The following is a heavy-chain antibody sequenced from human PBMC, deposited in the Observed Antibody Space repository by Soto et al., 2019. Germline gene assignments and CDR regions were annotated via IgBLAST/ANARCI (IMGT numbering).Heavy chain of an antibody. V-gene: IGHV4-59*01. Sequence: SETLSLTCSVSGGSISHYYWSWIRQSPGKGLEWIGFIFYSGNSNYNPSLKSRVSMSVDMSKNQFSLKLTSVTAADTAMYYCATCGTQWMIRPFDFWGQGTLVTVSS. CDR1: GGSISHYY. CDR3: ATCGTQWMIRPFDF. CDR2: IFYSGNS. D-gene: IGHD6-19*01. J-gene: IGHJ4*02.